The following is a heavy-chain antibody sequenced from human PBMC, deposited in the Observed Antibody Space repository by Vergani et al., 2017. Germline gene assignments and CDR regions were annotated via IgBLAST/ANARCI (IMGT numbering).Heavy chain of an antibody. V-gene: IGHV3-23*01. D-gene: IGHD2-15*01. CDR2: ISGSGGST. J-gene: IGHJ1*01. Sequence: EVQLLESGGGLVQPGGSLRLSCAASGFTFSSYAMSWVRQAPGKGLEWVSAISGSGGSTYYADSVKGRFTISRDNSKNTLYLQMNSLRAEDTAVYYCARDRRYCSGGSCYPFEHFQHWGQGTLVTVSS. CDR1: GFTFSSYA. CDR3: ARDRRYCSGGSCYPFEHFQH.